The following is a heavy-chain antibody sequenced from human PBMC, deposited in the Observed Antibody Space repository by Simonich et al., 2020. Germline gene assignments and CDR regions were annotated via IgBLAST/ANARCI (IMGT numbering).Heavy chain of an antibody. J-gene: IGHJ3*02. Sequence: EVQLVESGGGLVQPGGSLRLSCAASGFTFSSYWMSWCRQAARRGREWVANIRQDGSEKYYVDSVKGRFTISRDNAKNSLYLQMNSLRAEDTAVYYCACLGTGDAFDIWGQGTMVTVSS. CDR3: ACLGTGDAFDI. CDR1: GFTFSSYW. V-gene: IGHV3-7*01. CDR2: IRQDGSEK. D-gene: IGHD3-9*01.